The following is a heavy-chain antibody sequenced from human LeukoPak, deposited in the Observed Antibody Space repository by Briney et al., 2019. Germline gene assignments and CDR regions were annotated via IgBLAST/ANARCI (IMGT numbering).Heavy chain of an antibody. V-gene: IGHV5-51*01. CDR2: IYPGDSDP. J-gene: IGHJ4*02. CDR1: GYSFTSYW. CDR3: ARREHGDSHENYFDY. D-gene: IGHD2-21*01. Sequence: GESLKISCKGSGYSFTSYWIGWVRQMPGKGLEWMGIIYPGDSDPRYSPSFQGQVAISADKSISTAYLQWSSLKASDTAMYYCARREHGDSHENYFDYWGQGTLVTVSS.